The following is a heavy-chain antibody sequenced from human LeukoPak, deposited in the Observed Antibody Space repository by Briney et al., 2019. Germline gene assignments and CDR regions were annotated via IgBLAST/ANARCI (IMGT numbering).Heavy chain of an antibody. J-gene: IGHJ3*02. CDR3: ARDYRSSSGRAFDI. Sequence: GSLRLSCAASGFNFSTYSMNWVRQAPGKGLEWVSYVSTSTSTIYYADSVKGRFTISRDNAKKSLYLQMNSLRAEDSALYYCARDYRSSSGRAFDIWGQGTTVTVSS. CDR2: VSTSTSTI. D-gene: IGHD6-13*01. V-gene: IGHV3-48*04. CDR1: GFNFSTYS.